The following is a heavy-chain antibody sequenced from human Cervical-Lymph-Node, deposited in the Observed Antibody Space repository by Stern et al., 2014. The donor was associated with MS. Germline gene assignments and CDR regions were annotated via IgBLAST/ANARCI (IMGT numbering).Heavy chain of an antibody. V-gene: IGHV3-48*01. CDR1: GFTFSSYS. CDR2: ISSSTSTL. J-gene: IGHJ6*02. CDR3: ARTMVRGWGMDV. D-gene: IGHD3-10*01. Sequence: EVQLVESGGGLVQPGGSLRLSCAASGFTFSSYSMNWVRQAPGTGLECISYISSSTSTLHYADSVKGRFIISRDNAQNSLYLQMNSLRAEDTAVYYCARTMVRGWGMDVWGQGTTVTVSS.